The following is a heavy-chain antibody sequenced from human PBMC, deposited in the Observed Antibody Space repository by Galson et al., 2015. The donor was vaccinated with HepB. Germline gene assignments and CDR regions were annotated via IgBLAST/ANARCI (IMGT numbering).Heavy chain of an antibody. Sequence: SVKVSCKASGGTFSSYAVSWVRQAPGQGLEWMGRIIPILGIANYAQKFQGRVTITADKSTSTAFMELSSLRSEDTALYYCAREGFGEMAITNWGQGTLVTVSS. CDR3: AREGFGEMAITN. D-gene: IGHD5-24*01. CDR2: IIPILGIA. J-gene: IGHJ4*02. V-gene: IGHV1-69*04. CDR1: GGTFSSYA.